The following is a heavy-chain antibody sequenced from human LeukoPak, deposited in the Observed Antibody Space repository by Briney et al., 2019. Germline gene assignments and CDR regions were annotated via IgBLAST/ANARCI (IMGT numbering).Heavy chain of an antibody. J-gene: IGHJ4*02. Sequence: GASVKVSCKASGGTFSSYAISWVRQAPGQGLEWMGGIIPIFGTANYAQKFQGRVTITADESTSTAYMELSSLRSEDTAVYYCATSSSEQINPRYWGQGTLVTVSS. CDR2: IIPIFGTA. V-gene: IGHV1-69*13. CDR3: ATSSSEQINPRY. CDR1: GGTFSSYA. D-gene: IGHD6-6*01.